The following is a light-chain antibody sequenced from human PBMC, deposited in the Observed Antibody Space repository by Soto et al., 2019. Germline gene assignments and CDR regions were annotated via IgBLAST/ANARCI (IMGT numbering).Light chain of an antibody. J-gene: IGKJ1*01. Sequence: DIQMTQSPSSLSASVGDRVTITCRASQGISNDLGWYQQKPGKAPKRLIYAASSLQSGVPSRFSGSGSGTEFTITITSLQPEDFATYYDLQYNNYPCTFGQGTRVEIK. CDR1: QGISND. CDR2: AAS. V-gene: IGKV1-17*01. CDR3: LQYNNYPCT.